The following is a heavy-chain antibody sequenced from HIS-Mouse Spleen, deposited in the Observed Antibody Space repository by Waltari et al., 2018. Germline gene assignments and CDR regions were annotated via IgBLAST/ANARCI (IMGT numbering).Heavy chain of an antibody. CDR2: IHYSGRT. V-gene: IGHV4-39*07. D-gene: IGHD6-13*01. CDR3: AREIPYSSSWYDWYFDL. J-gene: IGHJ2*01. Sequence: QLQLQESGPGLGKPSETLSLTCTVSGGSISSSSYYLGWLRPPPGKGLEWIGSIHYSGRTYSTPALQSRGPLSVDTSTNQFSLQMSSVTAADTAVYYCAREIPYSSSWYDWYFDLWGRGTLVTVSS. CDR1: GGSISSSSYY.